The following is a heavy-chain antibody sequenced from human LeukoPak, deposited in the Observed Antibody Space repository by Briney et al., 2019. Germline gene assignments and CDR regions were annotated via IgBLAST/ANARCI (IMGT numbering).Heavy chain of an antibody. CDR1: GFTFDDYA. CDR2: ISWDGGST. J-gene: IGHJ4*02. V-gene: IGHV3-43D*03. CDR3: AARTFSADY. Sequence: PGGSLRLSCAASGFTFDDYAMHWVRHAPGKGLEWVSLISWDGGSTYYADSVKGRFTISRDNSKKSLYLQMNSLRIEDTALYYCAARTFSADYWGQGTLVTVSS.